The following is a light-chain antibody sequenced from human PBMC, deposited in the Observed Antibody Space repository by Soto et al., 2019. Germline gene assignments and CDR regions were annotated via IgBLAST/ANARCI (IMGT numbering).Light chain of an antibody. J-gene: IGLJ1*01. V-gene: IGLV2-8*01. Sequence: QSALTQPPSASGSLGQSVTISCTGTSSDVGGYNYVSWYQQHPGKAPKLMISEVSKRPSGVPDRFSGSKSGNAASLTVSGLQAEDEADYYCSSYAGNNKYVFGARTKLTVL. CDR3: SSYAGNNKYV. CDR1: SSDVGGYNY. CDR2: EVS.